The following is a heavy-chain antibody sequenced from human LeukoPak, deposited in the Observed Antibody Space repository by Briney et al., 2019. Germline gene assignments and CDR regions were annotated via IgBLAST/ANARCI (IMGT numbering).Heavy chain of an antibody. CDR1: GFTFSDYW. V-gene: IGHV3-74*01. J-gene: IGHJ5*02. CDR2: INSDGTST. D-gene: IGHD3-22*01. CDR3: ARGGLPYYESSVSYVCSAP. Sequence: GGSQRLSCAASGFTFSDYWMHWVRQVPGKGLVWVSRINSDGTSTVYADSVKGRFTMSRNNAKNMLYLEMDSLRAEDTAVYFCARGGLPYYESSVSYVCSAPGGQETLVPVSP.